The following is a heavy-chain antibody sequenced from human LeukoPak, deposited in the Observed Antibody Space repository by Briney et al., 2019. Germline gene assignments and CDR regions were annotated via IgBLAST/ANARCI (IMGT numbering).Heavy chain of an antibody. D-gene: IGHD6-19*01. CDR2: INPDSGVT. V-gene: IGHV1-2*02. CDR3: ARDFGSSSAWYEFDY. CDR1: GYTFTGSY. Sequence: ASVKVSCKASGYTFTGSYIHWVRQAPGQGLEWMGWINPDSGVTKYAQNFQGRVTMTRDTSISTASMEMRSPKSDDTAVYYCARDFGSSSAWYEFDYWGQGTLVTVSS. J-gene: IGHJ4*02.